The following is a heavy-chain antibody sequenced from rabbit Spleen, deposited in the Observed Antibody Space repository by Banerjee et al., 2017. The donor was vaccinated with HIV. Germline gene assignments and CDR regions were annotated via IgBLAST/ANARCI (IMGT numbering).Heavy chain of an antibody. CDR3: ARGVNSQGDGYEL. V-gene: IGHV1S45*01. Sequence: QEQLEESGGDLVKPEGSLTLTCTASGFTLSTYWICWVRQAPGKGLEWIACIYAGSSGNTYYASWAKGRSTISKASSTTVTLQMTSLTAADTATYFCARGVNSQGDGYELWGPGTLVTVS. J-gene: IGHJ4*01. CDR2: IYAGSSGNT. D-gene: IGHD6-1*01. CDR1: GFTLSTYW.